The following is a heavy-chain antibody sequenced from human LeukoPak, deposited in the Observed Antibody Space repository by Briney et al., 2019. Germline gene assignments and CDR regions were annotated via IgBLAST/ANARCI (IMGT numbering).Heavy chain of an antibody. J-gene: IGHJ4*02. CDR1: EFTFSSYA. V-gene: IGHV3-23*01. CDR2: ITGSGATT. D-gene: IGHD4-17*01. Sequence: GGSLRLSCAASEFTFSSYAMSWVRQAPGKGLEWVSTITGSGATTYYADSVKGRSTISRDISKNTLYLYLQMNSLRAEDTAVYYCARGNGDYRLGSVSADYWGQGTLVTVSS. CDR3: ARGNGDYRLGSVSADY.